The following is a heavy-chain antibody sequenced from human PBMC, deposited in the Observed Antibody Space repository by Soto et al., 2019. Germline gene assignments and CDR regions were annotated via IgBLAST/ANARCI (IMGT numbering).Heavy chain of an antibody. CDR1: GFTFSSYG. CDR2: ISYDGSNK. CDR3: AKDLAIYDSSGPYYYYGMDV. D-gene: IGHD3-22*01. Sequence: RRLSCAASGFTFSSYGMHWVRQAPGKGLEWVAVISYDGSNKYYADSVKGRFTISRDNSKNTLYLQMNSLRAEDTAVYYCAKDLAIYDSSGPYYYYGMDVWGQGTTVTVSS. V-gene: IGHV3-30*18. J-gene: IGHJ6*02.